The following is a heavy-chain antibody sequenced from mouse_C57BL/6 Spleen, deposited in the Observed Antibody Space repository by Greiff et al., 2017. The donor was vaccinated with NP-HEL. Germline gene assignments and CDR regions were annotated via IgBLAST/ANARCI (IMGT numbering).Heavy chain of an antibody. Sequence: EVKLMESGGGLVQPGGSLKLSCAASGFTFSDYGMAWVRQAPRKGPEWVAFISNLAYSIYYADTVKGRFTISTENAENTLYLEVSSLMSEDTAMYYCARGYDYDEGAWFAYWGQGTLVTVSA. CDR3: ARGYDYDEGAWFAY. J-gene: IGHJ3*01. V-gene: IGHV5-15*01. D-gene: IGHD2-4*01. CDR1: GFTFSDYG. CDR2: ISNLAYSI.